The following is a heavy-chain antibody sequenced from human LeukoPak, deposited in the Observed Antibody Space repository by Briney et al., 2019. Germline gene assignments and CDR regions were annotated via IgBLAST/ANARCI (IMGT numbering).Heavy chain of an antibody. J-gene: IGHJ4*02. Sequence: SVKVSCKASGGTFSSYAISWVRQAPGQGLEWMGRIIPIFGTANYAQKFQGRVTITTDESTSTAYMELSSLRSEDTAVYYCATNTNLYDFCSGQLDYWGQGTLVTVSS. D-gene: IGHD3-3*01. CDR1: GGTFSSYA. CDR2: IIPIFGTA. V-gene: IGHV1-69*05. CDR3: ATNTNLYDFCSGQLDY.